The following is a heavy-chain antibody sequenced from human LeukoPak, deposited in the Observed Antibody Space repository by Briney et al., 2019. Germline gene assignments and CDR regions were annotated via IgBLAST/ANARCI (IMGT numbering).Heavy chain of an antibody. CDR2: IRYDGSNK. J-gene: IGHJ4*02. CDR3: ARDESSGTYLDY. D-gene: IGHD1-26*01. CDR1: GFTFSSYG. Sequence: GGPLRLSCAASGFTFSSYGMHWVRQAPGKGLEWVAFIRYDGSNKYYADSVKGRFTISRDNSKNTLYVQMNSLRAEDTAVFYCARDESSGTYLDYWGQGTLVTVSS. V-gene: IGHV3-30*02.